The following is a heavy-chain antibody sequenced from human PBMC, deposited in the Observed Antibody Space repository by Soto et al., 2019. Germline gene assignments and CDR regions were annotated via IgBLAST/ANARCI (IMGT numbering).Heavy chain of an antibody. Sequence: EVQLLESGGGLVQPGGALRLSCAASGFTFSSHAMSWVRQAPGKGLEWISSISAGRECAYYADSVKGRFTISRDNSNNTLYLQMNSLRAEDTAVYYCARDLWWYLHWGQGTLVTVSS. CDR3: ARDLWWYLH. D-gene: IGHD2-15*01. CDR1: GFTFSSHA. CDR2: ISAGRECA. J-gene: IGHJ4*02. V-gene: IGHV3-23*01.